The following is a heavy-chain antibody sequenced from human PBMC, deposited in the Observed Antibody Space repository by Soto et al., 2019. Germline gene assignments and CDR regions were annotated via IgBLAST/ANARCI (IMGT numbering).Heavy chain of an antibody. CDR1: GFTFSNYG. Sequence: QVQLVDSGGGVVQPGRSLRLSCAASGFTFSNYGMHWVRQAPGKGLEWVAFISYHGSDKNYADSVKGRFTISRDNSKNTFYLQMNSLRVDDTAVYYCAKDGTSGGTYFDYWGQVTLVTVSS. CDR3: AKDGTSGGTYFDY. CDR2: ISYHGSDK. V-gene: IGHV3-30*18. J-gene: IGHJ4*02.